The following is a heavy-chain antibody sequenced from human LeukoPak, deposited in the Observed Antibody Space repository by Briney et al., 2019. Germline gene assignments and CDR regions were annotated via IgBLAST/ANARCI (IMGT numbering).Heavy chain of an antibody. CDR3: ARDLGYCGGDCYHDTFDI. Sequence: ASVKVSCKASGYTFTTYGISWVRQAPGQGPEWMGWISPHKGNAYHAQKLQGRVTMTTDTSTSTVYMEMRSLRSDDTAVYYCARDLGYCGGDCYHDTFDIWGQGTMVTVSS. J-gene: IGHJ3*02. CDR1: GYTFTTYG. V-gene: IGHV1-18*04. D-gene: IGHD2-21*02. CDR2: ISPHKGNA.